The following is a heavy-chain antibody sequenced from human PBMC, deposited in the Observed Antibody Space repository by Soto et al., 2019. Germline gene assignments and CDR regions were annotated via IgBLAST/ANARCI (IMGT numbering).Heavy chain of an antibody. J-gene: IGHJ4*02. V-gene: IGHV1-18*01. CDR3: VRFASSGWYTGGY. D-gene: IGHD6-19*01. CDR1: GYTFTQYE. Sequence: QVQLVQSGAEVKKPGASVKVSCKASGYTFTQYEIGWVRRAPGQGLEWMGWISPYSGNTNYAQKLQGRVTMTTDTSMSTGYMELRSLTSDDTAVYFCVRFASSGWYTGGYWGQGTLVTVSS. CDR2: ISPYSGNT.